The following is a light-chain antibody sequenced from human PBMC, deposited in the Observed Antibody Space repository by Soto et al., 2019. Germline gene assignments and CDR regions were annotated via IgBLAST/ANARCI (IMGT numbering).Light chain of an antibody. CDR2: KAS. V-gene: IGKV1-5*03. J-gene: IGKJ2*01. CDR3: QQYNSYSYT. Sequence: DIQMTQSPSTLSASVGDRVTITCRASESVGYWLAWYQQRPGRAPNLLIYKASSLESGVPSRFSGSGSGTEFTLTISSLQPDDFATYYCQQYNSYSYTFGQGTKLEIK. CDR1: ESVGYW.